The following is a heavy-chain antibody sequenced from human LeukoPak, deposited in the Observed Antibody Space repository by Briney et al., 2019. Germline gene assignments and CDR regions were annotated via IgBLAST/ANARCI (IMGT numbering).Heavy chain of an antibody. J-gene: IGHJ5*02. D-gene: IGHD6-13*01. CDR3: AREYRSSWYLNWFDP. CDR1: GGSISTSSYY. CDR2: IYYSGST. V-gene: IGHV4-39*07. Sequence: SETLSLTCTVSGGSISTSSYYWGWIRQPPGKGLEWIGTIYYSGSTYYNPSLKNRVTISVDTSKNQFSLKLSSVTAADTAVYYCAREYRSSWYLNWFDPWGQGTLVTVSS.